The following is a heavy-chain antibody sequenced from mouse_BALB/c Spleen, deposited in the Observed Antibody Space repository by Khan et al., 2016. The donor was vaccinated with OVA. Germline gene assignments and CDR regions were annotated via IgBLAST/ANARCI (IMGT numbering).Heavy chain of an antibody. D-gene: IGHD1-2*01. V-gene: IGHV1-5*01. J-gene: IGHJ3*01. CDR3: TRGGYGSFAY. Sequence: VQLQQPGTVLARPGASVKMSCKASGYSFTSFWMHWVKQRPGQGLEWIGGIFPGNSDTSYNQKFKGKAKLTAVTSASTAYMEPSSLTNLDSAVYYCTRGGYGSFAYWGQGTLVTVSA. CDR1: GYSFTSFW. CDR2: IFPGNSDT.